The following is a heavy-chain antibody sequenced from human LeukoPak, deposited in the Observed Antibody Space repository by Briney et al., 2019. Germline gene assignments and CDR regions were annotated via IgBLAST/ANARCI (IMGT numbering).Heavy chain of an antibody. CDR3: ARAPTVNYYFDY. V-gene: IGHV4-31*11. CDR1: GGSISSGGYY. Sequence: SETLSLTCAVSGGSISSGGYYWSWIRQHPGKGLEWIGYIYYSGSTYYNPSLKSRVTISVDTSKNQFSLKLSSVSAADTAVYYCARAPTVNYYFDYWGQGTLVTVSS. CDR2: IYYSGST. D-gene: IGHD4-17*01. J-gene: IGHJ4*02.